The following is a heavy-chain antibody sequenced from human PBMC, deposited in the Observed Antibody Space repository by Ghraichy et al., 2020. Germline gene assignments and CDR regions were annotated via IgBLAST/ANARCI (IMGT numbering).Heavy chain of an antibody. J-gene: IGHJ4*02. V-gene: IGHV4-59*08. CDR1: GGSISSYY. Sequence: ETLSLTCTVSGGSISSYYWSWIRQPPGKGLEWIGYIYYSGSTNYNPSLKSRVTISVDTSKNQFSLKLSSVTAADTAVYYCARLQVSDFPDVYFDYWGQGTLVTVSS. CDR3: ARLQVSDFPDVYFDY. CDR2: IYYSGST.